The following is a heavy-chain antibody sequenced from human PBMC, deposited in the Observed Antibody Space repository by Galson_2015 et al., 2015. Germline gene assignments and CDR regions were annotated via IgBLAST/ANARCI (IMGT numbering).Heavy chain of an antibody. CDR3: ARGITGTTFSFDP. V-gene: IGHV3-33*01. D-gene: IGHD1-14*01. Sequence: SLRLSCAASGFTFSSYGMHWVRQAPGKGLEWVAVIWYDGSNKYYADSVKGRFTISRDNSKNTLYLQMYSLRVDDTAVYYCARGITGTTFSFDPWGQGTLVTVSS. J-gene: IGHJ5*02. CDR1: GFTFSSYG. CDR2: IWYDGSNK.